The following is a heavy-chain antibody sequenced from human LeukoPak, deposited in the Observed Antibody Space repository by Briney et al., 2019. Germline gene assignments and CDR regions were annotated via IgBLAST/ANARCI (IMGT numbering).Heavy chain of an antibody. CDR2: ISGSGGST. D-gene: IGHD6-19*01. CDR3: AKDIAVAAICGYDY. J-gene: IGHJ4*02. V-gene: IGHV3-23*01. Sequence: GGSLRLSCAASGFTFSSYAVSWVRQAPGKGLEWVSAISGSGGSTYYADSVKGRFTISRDNSKNTLYLQMNSLRAEDTAVYYCAKDIAVAAICGYDYWGQGTLVTVSS. CDR1: GFTFSSYA.